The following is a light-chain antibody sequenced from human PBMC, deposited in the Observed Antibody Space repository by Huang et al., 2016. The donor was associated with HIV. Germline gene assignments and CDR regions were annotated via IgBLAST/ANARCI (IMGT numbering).Light chain of an antibody. J-gene: IGKJ5*01. CDR1: QSLLHSHGYHY. Sequence: IVITQSPLSLPVTPGEPASISCRSSQSLLHSHGYHYLDWYRQKPGQAPQLLVSLSSIRASGVPDRCSGSGSVTDFTLKISRVEAEDVGIYFCMQALQTPRTFGQGTRLEIK. V-gene: IGKV2-28*01. CDR3: MQALQTPRT. CDR2: LSS.